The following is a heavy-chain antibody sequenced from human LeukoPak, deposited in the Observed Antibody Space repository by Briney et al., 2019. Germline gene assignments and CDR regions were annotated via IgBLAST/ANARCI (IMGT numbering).Heavy chain of an antibody. D-gene: IGHD3-3*01. Sequence: PGGSLRLSCAASGFTFSDYWMSWVRQAPGKGPEWVANINQEGSEKYYGDSVKGRFTISRDNAKNTLYLEMNSLRAEDTAVYYCARVRFLEWSDYWGQGTLVTVSS. CDR1: GFTFSDYW. CDR2: INQEGSEK. V-gene: IGHV3-7*01. J-gene: IGHJ4*02. CDR3: ARVRFLEWSDY.